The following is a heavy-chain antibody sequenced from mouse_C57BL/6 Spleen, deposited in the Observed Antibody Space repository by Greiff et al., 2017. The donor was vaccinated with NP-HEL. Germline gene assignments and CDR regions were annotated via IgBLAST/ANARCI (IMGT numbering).Heavy chain of an antibody. Sequence: EVQGVESEGGLVQPGSSMKLSCTASGFTFSDYYMAWVRQVPEKGLEWVANINYDGSSTYYLDSLKSRFIFSRDNAKNILYLQMSSLKSEDTATYYCARGDYSNYFGPWFAYWGQGTLVTVSA. D-gene: IGHD2-5*01. V-gene: IGHV5-16*01. CDR1: GFTFSDYY. J-gene: IGHJ3*01. CDR3: ARGDYSNYFGPWFAY. CDR2: INYDGSST.